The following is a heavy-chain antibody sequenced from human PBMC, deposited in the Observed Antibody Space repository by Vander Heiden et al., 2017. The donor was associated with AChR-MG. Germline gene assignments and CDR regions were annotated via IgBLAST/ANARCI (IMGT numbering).Heavy chain of an antibody. J-gene: IGHJ4*02. Sequence: EVQLVESGGGLVQPGGSLRLSCAASGFTFSSYWMHWVRQAPGKGRVGVSRINSDGSSTSYADSVKGRFTISRDNAKNTLYLQMNSLRAEDTAVYYCARDLRYFDWAAGDYWGQGTLVTVSS. CDR2: INSDGSST. V-gene: IGHV3-74*01. D-gene: IGHD3-9*01. CDR1: GFTFSSYW. CDR3: ARDLRYFDWAAGDY.